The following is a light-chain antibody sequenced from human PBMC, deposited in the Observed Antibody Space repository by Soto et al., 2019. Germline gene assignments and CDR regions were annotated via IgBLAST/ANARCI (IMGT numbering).Light chain of an antibody. CDR2: RNS. J-gene: IGLJ2*01. CDR1: SSNIGSNY. CDR3: EAWDDSMSGVV. Sequence: QSVLTQPSSASGTPGQRVTISCSGSSSNIGSNYVYWYQQLPGTVPQLLIYRNSERPSGVPDRFSGSKSGTSASLAISGLRSEDEADYYCEAWDDSMSGVVFGGGTKVTVL. V-gene: IGLV1-47*01.